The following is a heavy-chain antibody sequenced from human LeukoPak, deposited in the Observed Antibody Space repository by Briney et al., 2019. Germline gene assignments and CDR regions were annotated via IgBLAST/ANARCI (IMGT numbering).Heavy chain of an antibody. CDR2: MNPNSGNT. Sequence: ASVKVSCKASGYTFTSYDINWVRQATGQGLEWMGWMNPNSGNTGYAQKFQGRVTITRNTSISTAYMELSSLRSEDTAVYYYARDGYSSSSAADYWGQGTLVTVSS. V-gene: IGHV1-8*03. D-gene: IGHD6-6*01. CDR3: ARDGYSSSSAADY. J-gene: IGHJ4*02. CDR1: GYTFTSYD.